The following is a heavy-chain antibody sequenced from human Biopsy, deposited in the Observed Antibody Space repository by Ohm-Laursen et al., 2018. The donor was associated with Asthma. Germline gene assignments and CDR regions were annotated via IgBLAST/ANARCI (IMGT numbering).Heavy chain of an antibody. D-gene: IGHD6-19*01. CDR3: ARGDSSGWSHYYFDY. CDR2: ITGSGGIT. Sequence: SLRLSCSASGFTFSNYPMTWVRQAPGKGLEWVSSITGSGGITYYADSVRGRFTISRDFSKNTLHLQMHSLRVEDTAVYYCARGDSSGWSHYYFDYWGQGTLVTVSS. CDR1: GFTFSNYP. J-gene: IGHJ4*02. V-gene: IGHV3-23*01.